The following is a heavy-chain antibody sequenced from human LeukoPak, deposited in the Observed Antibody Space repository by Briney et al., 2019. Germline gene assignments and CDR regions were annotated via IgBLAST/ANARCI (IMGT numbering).Heavy chain of an antibody. J-gene: IGHJ4*02. D-gene: IGHD4-11*01. CDR1: GGSISSYY. Sequence: SETLSLTGTVSGGSISSYYWSWIRRPPGKGLEWIGYIYYSGSTNYNPSLKSRVTISVDTSKNQFSLKLSSVTAADTAVCYCARERLQSLDYWGQGTLVTVSS. CDR2: IYYSGST. V-gene: IGHV4-59*01. CDR3: ARERLQSLDY.